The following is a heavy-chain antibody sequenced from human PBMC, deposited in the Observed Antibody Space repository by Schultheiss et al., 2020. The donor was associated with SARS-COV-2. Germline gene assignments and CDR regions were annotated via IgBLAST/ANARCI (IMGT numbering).Heavy chain of an antibody. V-gene: IGHV3-21*01. CDR3: ARVDADSEAEVDY. CDR1: GFSFSTYN. Sequence: GGSLRLSCAASGFSFSTYNMNWVRQAPGRGLEWVSSISSSSSYIYYADSVKGRFSISRDNAKNSLYLQMNSLRAEDTAVYYCARVDADSEAEVDYWGQGTLVTVSS. J-gene: IGHJ4*02. CDR2: ISSSSSYI. D-gene: IGHD1-14*01.